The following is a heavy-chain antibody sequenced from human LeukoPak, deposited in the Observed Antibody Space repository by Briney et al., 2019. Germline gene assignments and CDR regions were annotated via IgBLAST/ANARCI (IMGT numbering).Heavy chain of an antibody. CDR1: GYTFTSYG. D-gene: IGHD3-16*02. CDR3: ARDFNDYVWGSYLLHIDY. Sequence: ASVKVSCKASGYTFTSYGISWVRQAPGQGLEWMGWISAYNGNTNYAQKLQGRVTMTTDTSTSTAYMELRSLRSDDTAVYYCARDFNDYVWGSYLLHIDYWGQGTLVTVSS. V-gene: IGHV1-18*01. CDR2: ISAYNGNT. J-gene: IGHJ4*02.